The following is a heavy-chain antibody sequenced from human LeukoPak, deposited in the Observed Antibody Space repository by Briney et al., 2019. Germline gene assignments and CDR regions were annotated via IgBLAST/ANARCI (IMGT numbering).Heavy chain of an antibody. CDR1: GFTFSSYN. CDR3: ARVRPGYYTYFDY. J-gene: IGHJ4*02. CDR2: IYSGGDT. Sequence: GGSLRLSCAASGFTFSSYNMNWVRQAPGKGLEWVSVIYSGGDTYYADSVKGRFTISRDNSKNTLYLQMNSLRAEDTAIYYCARVRPGYYTYFDYWGQGTLVTVSS. D-gene: IGHD3/OR15-3a*01. V-gene: IGHV3-53*01.